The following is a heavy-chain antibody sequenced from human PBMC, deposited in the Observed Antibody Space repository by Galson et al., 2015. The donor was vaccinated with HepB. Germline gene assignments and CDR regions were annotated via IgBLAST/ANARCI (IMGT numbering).Heavy chain of an antibody. D-gene: IGHD6-6*01. CDR3: ARDRSSSSL. V-gene: IGHV1-18*01. J-gene: IGHJ4*02. CDR1: GYTFTDYG. CDR2: ISAYNGRT. Sequence: SVKVSCKASGYTFTDYGVSWVRQAPGQGLEWMGWISAYNGRTNYAQRLQGRVTMTIDTSTNTVYMELTSLSSDDTALYYCARDRSSSSLWGQGTLVTVS.